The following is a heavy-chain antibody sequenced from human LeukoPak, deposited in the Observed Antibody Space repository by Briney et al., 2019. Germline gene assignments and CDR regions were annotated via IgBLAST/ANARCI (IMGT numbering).Heavy chain of an antibody. D-gene: IGHD6-13*01. CDR2: ISSNGGST. V-gene: IGHV3-64*01. J-gene: IGHJ4*02. Sequence: PGGSLRLSCAASGFTFSSYAMHWVRQAPGKGLEYVSAISSNGGSTYYANSVKGRFTISRDNSKNTLYLQMGSLRAEDTAVYYCARRGIAAYYWGQGTLVTVSS. CDR1: GFTFSSYA. CDR3: ARRGIAAYY.